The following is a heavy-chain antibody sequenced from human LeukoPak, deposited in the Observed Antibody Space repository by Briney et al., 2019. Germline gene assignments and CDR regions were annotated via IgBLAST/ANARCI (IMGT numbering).Heavy chain of an antibody. CDR3: ASGNSHAFDI. D-gene: IGHD6-25*01. J-gene: IGHJ3*02. CDR1: GFTFSNAW. V-gene: IGHV3-23*01. CDR2: ISGSGGNT. Sequence: GGSLRLSCAASGFTFSNAWMSWVRQAPGKGREWVSSISGSGGNTFYADSVKGRLTISRDNAKNTLYLQMNSLRAEDTAVYYCASGNSHAFDIWGQGTMVTVSS.